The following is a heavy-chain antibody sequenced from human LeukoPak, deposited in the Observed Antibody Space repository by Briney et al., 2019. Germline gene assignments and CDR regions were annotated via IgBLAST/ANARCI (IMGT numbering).Heavy chain of an antibody. CDR3: ARDRTSGWNYFDY. D-gene: IGHD6-19*01. V-gene: IGHV4-4*07. Sequence: SETLSLTCTVSGGSISSYYWSWIRQPAGKGLKWIGRMSSSGGTSYNPSLKSRVTMSLDTSKNQFSLRLSSVTAADTAVYFCARDRTSGWNYFDYWGQGTLVTVSS. J-gene: IGHJ4*02. CDR1: GGSISSYY. CDR2: MSSSGGT.